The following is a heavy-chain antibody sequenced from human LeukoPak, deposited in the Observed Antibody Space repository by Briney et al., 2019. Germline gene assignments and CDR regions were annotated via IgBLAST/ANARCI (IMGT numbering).Heavy chain of an antibody. CDR2: IHYSGST. Sequence: SETLSLTCTVSGGSISSYYWSWIRQPPGKGLEWIGFIHYSGSTHYNPSLKSRVTISVVTSKNQFSLKLRSVTAADTAVYYCARRQLYSSSRGRGGLDYWGQGTLVTVSS. J-gene: IGHJ4*02. D-gene: IGHD6-13*01. CDR3: ARRQLYSSSRGRGGLDY. CDR1: GGSISSYY. V-gene: IGHV4-59*01.